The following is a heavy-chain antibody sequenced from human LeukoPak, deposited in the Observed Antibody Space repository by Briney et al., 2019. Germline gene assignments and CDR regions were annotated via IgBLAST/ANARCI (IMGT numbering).Heavy chain of an antibody. D-gene: IGHD3-10*01. Sequence: PGGSLRLSCAASGFTFSNYGMHWVRQAPGKGLEWVASIYYDGNKKDYTDSVKGRFTISRDNSKNTLYLQMNSLRAEDTAVYYCARGSPGIGDLSYWGQGTLVTVSS. CDR2: IYYDGNKK. V-gene: IGHV3-30*19. CDR1: GFTFSNYG. J-gene: IGHJ4*02. CDR3: ARGSPGIGDLSY.